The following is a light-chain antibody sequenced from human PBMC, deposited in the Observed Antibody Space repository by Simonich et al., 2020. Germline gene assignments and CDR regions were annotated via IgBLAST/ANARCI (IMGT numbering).Light chain of an antibody. CDR3: CSYAGSYTWV. Sequence: QSALTQPRSVSGSPGQSVTTSCTGTSSDVGGNNYVSWYQQHPGKAPKLMIHDVSKRPSGGPDRFSGSKSGNTASLTISGLQAEDEADYYCCSYAGSYTWVFGGGTKLTVL. CDR1: SSDVGGNNY. J-gene: IGLJ3*02. V-gene: IGLV2-11*01. CDR2: DVS.